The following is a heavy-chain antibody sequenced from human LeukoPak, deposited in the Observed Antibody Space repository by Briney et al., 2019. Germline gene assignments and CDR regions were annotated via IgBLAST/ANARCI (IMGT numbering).Heavy chain of an antibody. D-gene: IGHD3-22*01. CDR3: ALGDSPAGLDLDY. CDR1: GYSFTSYW. V-gene: IGHV5-51*01. J-gene: IGHJ4*02. Sequence: GESLKISCEGSGYSFTSYWIGWVRQMPGKGLEWMGIIYPGDSGTRYSPSFQGQVTISADKSINTAYLQWNSLKASDTAIYYCALGDSPAGLDLDYWGQGTLVTVSS. CDR2: IYPGDSGT.